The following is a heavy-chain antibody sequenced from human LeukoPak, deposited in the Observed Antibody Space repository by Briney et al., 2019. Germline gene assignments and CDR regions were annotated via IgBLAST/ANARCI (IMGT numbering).Heavy chain of an antibody. J-gene: IGHJ4*02. Sequence: ASVKVSCKASGYTFTGYYMHWVRQAPGQGLEWMGWINPNSGGTNYAQKFQGRVTMTRDTSISTAYMELSRLRSDDTAVYYCARRYCSGGSCHSGDYWGQGTLVTVSS. D-gene: IGHD2-15*01. V-gene: IGHV1-2*02. CDR2: INPNSGGT. CDR1: GYTFTGYY. CDR3: ARRYCSGGSCHSGDY.